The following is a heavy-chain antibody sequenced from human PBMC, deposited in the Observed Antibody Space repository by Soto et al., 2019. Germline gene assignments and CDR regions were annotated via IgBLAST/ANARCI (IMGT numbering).Heavy chain of an antibody. CDR1: GGSISSGGYY. V-gene: IGHV4-31*03. D-gene: IGHD3-22*01. CDR3: ARTTYDSSGYYYGSIDY. CDR2: IYYSGST. J-gene: IGHJ4*02. Sequence: SETLSLTCTVSGGSISSGGYYWSWIRQHPGKGLEWIGYIYYSGSTYYNPSLKSRVTISVDTSKNQFSLKLSSVTAADTAVYYCARTTYDSSGYYYGSIDYWGQGTLVTVS.